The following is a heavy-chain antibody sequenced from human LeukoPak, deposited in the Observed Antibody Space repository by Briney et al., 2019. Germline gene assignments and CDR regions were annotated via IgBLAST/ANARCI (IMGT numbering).Heavy chain of an antibody. D-gene: IGHD6-19*01. CDR2: ISYDGGNK. CDR1: GFTFSSYA. V-gene: IGHV3-30*03. J-gene: IGHJ4*02. CDR3: ARGSGWYVVDY. Sequence: PGRSLRLSCAASGFTFSSYAMHWVRQAPGRGLEWVALISYDGGNKFYADSVKGRFTISRDNSKNTPYLQMNSLRAEATAVYYCARGSGWYVVDYWGQGTLVTVSS.